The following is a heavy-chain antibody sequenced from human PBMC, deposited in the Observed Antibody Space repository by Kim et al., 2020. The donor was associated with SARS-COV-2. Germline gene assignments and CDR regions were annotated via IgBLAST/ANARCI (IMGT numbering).Heavy chain of an antibody. D-gene: IGHD3-10*01. CDR2: IYYSGST. J-gene: IGHJ4*02. CDR3: ARLTRTTSWYYGSGSYYKSLRCFDY. CDR1: GGSISSSSYY. Sequence: SETLSLTCTVSGGSISSSSYYWGWIRQPPGKGLEWIGSIYYSGSTYYNPSLKSRVTISVDTSKNQFSLKLSSVTAADTAVYYCARLTRTTSWYYGSGSYYKSLRCFDYWGQGTLVTVSS. V-gene: IGHV4-39*01.